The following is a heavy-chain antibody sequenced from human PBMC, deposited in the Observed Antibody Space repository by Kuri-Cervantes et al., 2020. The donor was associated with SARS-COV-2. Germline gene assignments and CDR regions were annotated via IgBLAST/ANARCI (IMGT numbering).Heavy chain of an antibody. CDR3: SLGGTTVPTSGAFDF. V-gene: IGHV4-31*03. J-gene: IGHJ3*01. CDR1: GGCISSGGYY. D-gene: IGHD4-17*01. CDR2: VYYNGNT. Sequence: SETLSVTCPGSGGCISSGGYYWSWVRQHPGRGPEWIGYVYYNGNTFYSPSLKSRVTMSLDTSRNQFSLRLSSATAADTAVYYCSLGGTTVPTSGAFDFWDQGTLVTVSS.